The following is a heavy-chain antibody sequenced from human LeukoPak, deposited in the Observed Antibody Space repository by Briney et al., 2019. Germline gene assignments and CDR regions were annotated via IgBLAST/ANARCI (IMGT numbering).Heavy chain of an antibody. Sequence: SETLSLTCAVYGGSFSGYYWSWIRQPPGKGLEWIGEINHSGSTNYNPSLKSRVTISVDTSKNQFSLKLSSVSAADTAVYYCARVTLWFGELSGSWFDPWGQGTLVTVSS. CDR1: GGSFSGYY. CDR3: ARVTLWFGELSGSWFDP. V-gene: IGHV4-34*01. D-gene: IGHD3-10*01. CDR2: INHSGST. J-gene: IGHJ5*02.